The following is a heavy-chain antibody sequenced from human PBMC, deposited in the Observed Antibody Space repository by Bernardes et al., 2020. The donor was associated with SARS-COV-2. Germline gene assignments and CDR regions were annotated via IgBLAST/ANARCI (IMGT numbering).Heavy chain of an antibody. V-gene: IGHV1-18*01. J-gene: IGHJ6*02. CDR1: GYNFATYG. CDR2: TGANSDDT. CDR3: ARETTVTTDYYYYGMDV. Sequence: ASVKVSCKASGYNFATYGITRARQAPGHGLEWMGWTGANSDDTKYVQKLQGRVTMTTDTSTSTAYMDLRSLRSDDTAVYYCARETTVTTDYYYYGMDVWGQGTTVTVAS. D-gene: IGHD4-17*01.